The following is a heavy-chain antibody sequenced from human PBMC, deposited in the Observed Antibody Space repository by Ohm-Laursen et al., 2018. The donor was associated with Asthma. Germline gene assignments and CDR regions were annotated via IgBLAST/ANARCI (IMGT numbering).Heavy chain of an antibody. CDR1: GYTFSRYS. Sequence: SLRLSCSASGYTFSRYSIHWVRQVPGKGLEWVASISTASTFIYYADSVRGRFTTSRDNAKNSVYLQMNSLRAEDTAVYYCARDAMTTVPYNWFDPWGQGTLVTASS. CDR3: ARDAMTTVPYNWFDP. J-gene: IGHJ5*02. D-gene: IGHD4-17*01. CDR2: ISTASTFI. V-gene: IGHV3-21*01.